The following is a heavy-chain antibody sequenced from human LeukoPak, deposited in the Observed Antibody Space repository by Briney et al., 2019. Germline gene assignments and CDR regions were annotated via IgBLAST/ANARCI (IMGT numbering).Heavy chain of an antibody. J-gene: IGHJ4*02. CDR2: ISAYNGNT. D-gene: IGHD2-2*01. CDR3: ARIFGFYCGSTSCYGDYFDY. CDR1: GYTFTSYG. Sequence: ASVKVSCKASGYTFTSYGISWVRQAPGQGLEWMGWISAYNGNTNYAQKLQGRVTMTTDTSTSTAYMELRSLRSDDTAVYYCARIFGFYCGSTSCYGDYFDYWGQGTLVTVSS. V-gene: IGHV1-18*04.